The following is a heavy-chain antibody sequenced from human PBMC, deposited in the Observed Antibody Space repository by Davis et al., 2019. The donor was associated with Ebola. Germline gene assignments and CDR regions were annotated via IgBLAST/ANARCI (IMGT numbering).Heavy chain of an antibody. D-gene: IGHD1-26*01. V-gene: IGHV1-18*04. CDR1: GYTFTSYY. CDR3: ARESDAVGASTTDDAFDV. Sequence: ASVKVSCKASGYTFTSYYMNWVRQAPGQGLEWMGWIGNTNDNTNYAQKFRGRVTLTTDTSTTTAYMEMRSLRSDDTAVFVCARESDAVGASTTDDAFDVWGQGTMVTVSS. CDR2: IGNTNDNT. J-gene: IGHJ3*01.